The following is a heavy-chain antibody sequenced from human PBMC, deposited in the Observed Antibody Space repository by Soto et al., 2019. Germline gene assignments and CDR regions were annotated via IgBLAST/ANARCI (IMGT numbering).Heavy chain of an antibody. CDR1: GYTFTSYD. CDR2: MNPNSGNT. CDR3: ARVGYDFWSGYFIYYYYYYMDV. D-gene: IGHD3-3*01. Sequence: ALVKVSCKASGYTFTSYDINWVRQATGQGLEWMGWMNPNSGNTGYAQKFQGRVTMTRNTSISTAYMELSSLRSEDTAVYYCARVGYDFWSGYFIYYYYYYMDVWGKGTTVTVSS. V-gene: IGHV1-8*01. J-gene: IGHJ6*03.